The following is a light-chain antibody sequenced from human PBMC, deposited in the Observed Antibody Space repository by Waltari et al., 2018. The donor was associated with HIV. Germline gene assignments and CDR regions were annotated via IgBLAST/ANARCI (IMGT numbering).Light chain of an antibody. V-gene: IGLV2-23*02. Sequence: QSALTQPASVSGSPGQSLTISCTGTSSDVGSYNLVSWYQQHPGKAPKLMIYEVSKRPSGVSNRFSGSKSGNTASLTISGLQAEDEVDYYCCSYAGSSTFVVFGGGTKLTVL. CDR3: CSYAGSSTFVV. CDR1: SSDVGSYNL. CDR2: EVS. J-gene: IGLJ2*01.